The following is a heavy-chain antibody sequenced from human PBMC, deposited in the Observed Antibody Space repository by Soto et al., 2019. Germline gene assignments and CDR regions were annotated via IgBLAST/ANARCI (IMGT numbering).Heavy chain of an antibody. Sequence: QVQLVESGGGVVQPGRSLRLSCAASGFTFSSYAMHWVRQAPGKGLEWVAVISYDVSNKYYADSVKGRFTISRDNSKNTLYLQMNSLRAEDTAVYYCARGLVAVAGRGDAFDIWGQGTMVTVSS. D-gene: IGHD6-19*01. CDR1: GFTFSSYA. V-gene: IGHV3-30-3*01. CDR2: ISYDVSNK. CDR3: ARGLVAVAGRGDAFDI. J-gene: IGHJ3*02.